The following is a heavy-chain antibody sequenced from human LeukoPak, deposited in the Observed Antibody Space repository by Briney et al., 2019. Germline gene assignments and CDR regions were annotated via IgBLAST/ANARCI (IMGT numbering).Heavy chain of an antibody. CDR2: IYTSGST. CDR3: ARGGDDSSGYYYGNYYYMDV. Sequence: PSETLSLTCTVSGGSISSYYWSWIRQPPGKGLEWIGRIYTSGSTNYNPSLKSRVTMSVDTSKNQFSLKLSSVTAADTAVYYCARGGDDSSGYYYGNYYYMDVWGKGTTVTVSS. J-gene: IGHJ6*03. D-gene: IGHD3-22*01. V-gene: IGHV4-4*07. CDR1: GGSISSYY.